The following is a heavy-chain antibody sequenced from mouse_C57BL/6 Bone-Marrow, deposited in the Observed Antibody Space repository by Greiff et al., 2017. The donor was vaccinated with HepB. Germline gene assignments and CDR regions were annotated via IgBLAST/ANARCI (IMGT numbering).Heavy chain of an antibody. CDR3: ARGEVITTVVAHFDY. CDR2: IYPRDGST. Sequence: VKLQQSDAELVKPGASVKISCKVSGYTFTDHTIHWMKQRPEQGLEWIGYIYPRDGSTKYNEKFKGKATLTADKSSSTAYMQLNSLTSEDSAVYFCARGEVITTVVAHFDYWGQGTTLTVSS. V-gene: IGHV1-78*01. J-gene: IGHJ2*01. D-gene: IGHD1-1*01. CDR1: GYTFTDHT.